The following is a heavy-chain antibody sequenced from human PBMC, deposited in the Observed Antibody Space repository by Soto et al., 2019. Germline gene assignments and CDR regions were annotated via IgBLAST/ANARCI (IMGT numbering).Heavy chain of an antibody. D-gene: IGHD1-26*01. V-gene: IGHV4-30-2*01. Sequence: PSETLSLTCAFSGCSISSGGYSWSWIRQPPGKGLEWIGYIYHSGSTYYNPSLKSRVTISVDRSKNQFSLKLSSVTAEDTAVYYCAREGGSYLPGAFDIWGQGTMVTVSS. J-gene: IGHJ3*02. CDR2: IYHSGST. CDR1: GCSISSGGYS. CDR3: AREGGSYLPGAFDI.